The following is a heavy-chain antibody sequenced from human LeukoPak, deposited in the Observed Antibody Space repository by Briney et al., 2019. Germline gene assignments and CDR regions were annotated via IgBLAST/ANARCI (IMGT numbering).Heavy chain of an antibody. CDR1: GFTFSTYA. J-gene: IGHJ5*02. D-gene: IGHD2/OR15-2a*01. CDR2: INGRGDNT. CDR3: AKDRVSPGFNLFDP. Sequence: GGSLRLSCAASGFTFSTYAMNWVRQAPGKGLEWVSAINGRGDNTYYADSVKGRFTISRDNSKSTLFLQMNSLRAEDTAIYYCAKDRVSPGFNLFDPWGQGTLVTVSS. V-gene: IGHV3-23*01.